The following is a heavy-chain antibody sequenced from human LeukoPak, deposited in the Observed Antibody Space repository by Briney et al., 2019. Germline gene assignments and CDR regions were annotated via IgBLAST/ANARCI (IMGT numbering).Heavy chain of an antibody. CDR2: IYYSGST. Sequence: SETLSLTCTVSGGSISSSSYYWSWIRQPPGKGLEWIGNIYYSGSTYCDPSLKSRVTISIDTSRNQFSLKLSSVTAADTAVYYCARGRAGSSWYFDYWGQGTLVTVSS. J-gene: IGHJ4*02. V-gene: IGHV4-39*07. D-gene: IGHD6-13*01. CDR1: GGSISSSSYY. CDR3: ARGRAGSSWYFDY.